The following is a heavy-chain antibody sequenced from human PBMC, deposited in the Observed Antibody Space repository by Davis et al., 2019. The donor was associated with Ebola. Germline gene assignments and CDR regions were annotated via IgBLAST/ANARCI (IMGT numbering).Heavy chain of an antibody. V-gene: IGHV3-30*02. D-gene: IGHD6-6*01. CDR3: AKEDEAPDI. J-gene: IGHJ3*02. Sequence: DSVRGRFTISRLNSKNTLYLQMNSLRADDTAVYYCAKEDEAPDIWGQGTVVTVSS.